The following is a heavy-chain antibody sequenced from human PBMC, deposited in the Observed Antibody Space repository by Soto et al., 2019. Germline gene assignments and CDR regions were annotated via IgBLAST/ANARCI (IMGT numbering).Heavy chain of an antibody. Sequence: QVQLQESGPGLVKPSETMSLSCTVSGGSISSYYWSWFRQSPGKRMEWIGYVHHSWGSSYNPSLPXXAXXSLDTSKSQFSLKVTSVTATDTAVYYCARQGFGPLHGLVDVWGQGTTVTVSS. CDR2: VHHSWGS. V-gene: IGHV4-59*08. CDR1: GGSISSYY. CDR3: ARQGFGPLHGLVDV. J-gene: IGHJ6*02. D-gene: IGHD3-10*01.